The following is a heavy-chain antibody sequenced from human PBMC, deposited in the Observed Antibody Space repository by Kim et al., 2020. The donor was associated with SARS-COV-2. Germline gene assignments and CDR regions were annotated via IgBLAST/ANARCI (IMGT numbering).Heavy chain of an antibody. Sequence: GGSLRLSCAASGFTFSSYGMHWVRQAPGKGLDWVAFISYDGSNKYYADSVKGRFTISRDNSKNTLYLQMNSLRAEDTAVYYSASETAAAGTGPFDYWYQG. D-gene: IGHD6-13*01. CDR2: ISYDGSNK. J-gene: IGHJ4*02. V-gene: IGHV3-30*03. CDR1: GFTFSSYG. CDR3: ASETAAAGTGPFDY.